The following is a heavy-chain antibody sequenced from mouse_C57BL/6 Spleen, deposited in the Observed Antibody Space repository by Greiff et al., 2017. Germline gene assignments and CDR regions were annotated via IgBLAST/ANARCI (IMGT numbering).Heavy chain of an antibody. J-gene: IGHJ1*03. D-gene: IGHD1-1*01. CDR3: AREDYYGSSWYFDV. V-gene: IGHV1-82*01. Sequence: QVQLQQSGPELVKPGASVKISCKASGYAFSSSWMNWVKQRPGKGLEWIGRIYPGAGDTNYNGKFKGKATLTADKSSSTAYMQLSSLTSEDSAVYFCAREDYYGSSWYFDVWGTGTTVTVSS. CDR2: IYPGAGDT. CDR1: GYAFSSSW.